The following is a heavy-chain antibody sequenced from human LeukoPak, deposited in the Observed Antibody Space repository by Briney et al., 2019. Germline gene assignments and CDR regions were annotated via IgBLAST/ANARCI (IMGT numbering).Heavy chain of an antibody. CDR2: IGSSSSYI. J-gene: IGHJ3*02. Sequence: GGSLRLSCAASGFTLSSYSMNWVRQAPGKGLEWVSSIGSSSSYIYYADSVKGRFTISRDNAKNSLYLQMNSLRAEDTAVYYCARGGPDAFDIWGQGTMVTVSS. CDR3: ARGGPDAFDI. D-gene: IGHD3-16*01. V-gene: IGHV3-21*06. CDR1: GFTLSSYS.